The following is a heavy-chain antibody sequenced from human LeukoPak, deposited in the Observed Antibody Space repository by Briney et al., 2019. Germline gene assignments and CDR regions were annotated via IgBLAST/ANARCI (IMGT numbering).Heavy chain of an antibody. CDR3: AKDYYGSGSYKRIDY. CDR2: ISYDGSNK. D-gene: IGHD3-10*01. J-gene: IGHJ4*02. V-gene: IGHV3-30*18. CDR1: GFTFSSYG. Sequence: PGGSLRLSCAASGFTFSSYGMHWVRQAPGKGLEWVAVISYDGSNKCYADSVKGRFTISRDNSKNTLYLQMNSLRAEDTAVYYCAKDYYGSGSYKRIDYWGQGTLVTVSS.